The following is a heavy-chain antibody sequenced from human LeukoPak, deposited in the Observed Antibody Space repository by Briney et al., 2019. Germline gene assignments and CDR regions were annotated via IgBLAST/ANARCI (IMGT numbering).Heavy chain of an antibody. CDR1: GGSISSYY. CDR2: IYYGGST. CDR3: ARDPYYYDSSGYYHSYFDY. Sequence: SSETLSLTCTVSGGSISSYYWSWIRQPPGKGLEWIGYIYYGGSTNYNPSLKSRVTISVDTSKNQFSLKLSSVTAAGTAVYYCARDPYYYDSSGYYHSYFDYWGQGTLVTVSS. D-gene: IGHD3-22*01. V-gene: IGHV4-59*01. J-gene: IGHJ4*02.